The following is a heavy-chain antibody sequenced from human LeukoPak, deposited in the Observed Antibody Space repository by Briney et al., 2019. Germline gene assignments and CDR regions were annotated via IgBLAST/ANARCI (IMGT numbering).Heavy chain of an antibody. V-gene: IGHV3-21*01. CDR3: ARVGYYGSGSYYKWEYFQH. Sequence: GGSLRLSCAASGFTFSSYSMNWVRQAPGKGLEWVSSISSSSSYIYYADSVKGRFTISRDNAKNSLYLQVNSLRAEDTAVYYCARVGYYGSGSYYKWEYFQHWGQGTLVTVSS. CDR2: ISSSSSYI. D-gene: IGHD3-10*01. J-gene: IGHJ1*01. CDR1: GFTFSSYS.